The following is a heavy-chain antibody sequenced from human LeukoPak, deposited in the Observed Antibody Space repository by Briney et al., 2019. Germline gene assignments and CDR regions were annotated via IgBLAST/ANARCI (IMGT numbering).Heavy chain of an antibody. CDR3: ASKGTTVWAFDI. V-gene: IGHV4-39*01. Sequence: SETLSLTCTVSGGSISSSSYYWGWLRQPPGKGLEWIGSIYYSGSTYYNPSLKSRVTISVDTSKNQFSLRLSSVTAADTAIYYCASKGTTVWAFDIWGLGTMVTVSS. D-gene: IGHD4-17*01. J-gene: IGHJ3*02. CDR2: IYYSGST. CDR1: GGSISSSSYY.